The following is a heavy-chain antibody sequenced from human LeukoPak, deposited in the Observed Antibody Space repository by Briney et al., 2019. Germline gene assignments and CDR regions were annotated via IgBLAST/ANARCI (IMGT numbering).Heavy chain of an antibody. CDR2: IYYSGST. CDR1: GGSISSSSYY. Sequence: SETLSLTCIVSGGSISSSSYYWGWIRQPPGKGLEWIGSIYYSGSTYYNPSLKSRVTISVDTSRNHFSLRLSSVTAADTAVYYCARRLSGYTFDYWGQGTLVTVSS. V-gene: IGHV4-39*01. CDR3: ARRLSGYTFDY. J-gene: IGHJ4*02. D-gene: IGHD3-16*02.